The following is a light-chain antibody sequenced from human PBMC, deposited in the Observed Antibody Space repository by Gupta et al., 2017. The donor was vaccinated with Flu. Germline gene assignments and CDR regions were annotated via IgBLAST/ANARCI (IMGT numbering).Light chain of an antibody. CDR2: ANG. CDR1: SSDIGQDSY. J-gene: IGLJ1*01. V-gene: IGLV1-40*01. CDR3: QSFDKGLSLYV. Sequence: QSVLAPPHPWSGARGRGVTISSTGCSSDIGQDSYVNWYQHLPGSAPKLLIYANGNRPSGVPDRFSGSKSGPSASLAITGLQAEDEADYYCQSFDKGLSLYVFGTGTKVTVL.